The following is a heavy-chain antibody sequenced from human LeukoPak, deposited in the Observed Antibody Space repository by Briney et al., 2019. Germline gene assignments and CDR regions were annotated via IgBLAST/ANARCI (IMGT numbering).Heavy chain of an antibody. CDR2: ISGSGGST. J-gene: IGHJ5*02. Sequence: GSLRLSCAASGFTFSSYAMSWVRQAPGKGLEWVSAISGSGGSTYYADSVKGRFTISRDNSKNTLYLQMNSLRAEDTAVYYCAKAPTPSAAAPLWFDPWGQGTLVTVSS. D-gene: IGHD6-25*01. CDR3: AKAPTPSAAAPLWFDP. CDR1: GFTFSSYA. V-gene: IGHV3-23*01.